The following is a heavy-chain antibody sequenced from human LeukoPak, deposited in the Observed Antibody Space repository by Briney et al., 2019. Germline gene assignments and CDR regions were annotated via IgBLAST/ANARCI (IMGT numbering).Heavy chain of an antibody. CDR1: GFTFSSYS. J-gene: IGHJ4*02. D-gene: IGHD6-19*01. CDR3: ARDQGIAVAGGFDY. CDR2: ISSSSSYI. Sequence: GGSLRLSCAASGFTFSSYSMNWVRQAPGKELEWVSSISSSSSYIYYADSVKGRFTISRDNAKNSLYLQMNSLRAEDTAVYYCARDQGIAVAGGFDYWGQGTLVTVSS. V-gene: IGHV3-21*01.